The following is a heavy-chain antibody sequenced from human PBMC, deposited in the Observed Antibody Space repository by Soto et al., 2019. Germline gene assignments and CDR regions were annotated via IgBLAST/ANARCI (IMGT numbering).Heavy chain of an antibody. CDR2: INWNGGST. V-gene: IGHV3-20*04. J-gene: IGHJ4*02. Sequence: EVQLVESGGGVVRPGGSLRLSCAASGFTFDDYGMSWVRQAPGKGLEWVSGINWNGGSTGYADSAKGRFTISRDNDKNSLYLQMNSLRAEDTALYYCARLYSSGWYGPGRYWGQGTLGTVSS. CDR3: ARLYSSGWYGPGRY. CDR1: GFTFDDYG. D-gene: IGHD6-19*01.